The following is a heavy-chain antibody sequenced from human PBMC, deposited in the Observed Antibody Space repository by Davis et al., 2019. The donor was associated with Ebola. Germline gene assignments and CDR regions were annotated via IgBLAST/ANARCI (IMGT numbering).Heavy chain of an antibody. CDR3: AKFDCSGGSYYSFDY. V-gene: IGHV3-23*01. J-gene: IGHJ4*02. CDR2: ISGSGGST. D-gene: IGHD2-15*01. Sequence: GESLKISCTASGFSLGTYAMNWVRQAPGKGLEWVSAISGSGGSTYYADSVKGRFTISRDNSKNTLYLQMNSLRAEDTAVYYCAKFDCSGGSYYSFDYWGQGTLVTVSS. CDR1: GFSLGTYA.